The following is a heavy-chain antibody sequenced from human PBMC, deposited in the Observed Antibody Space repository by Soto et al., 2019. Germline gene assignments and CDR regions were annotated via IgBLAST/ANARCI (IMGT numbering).Heavy chain of an antibody. CDR1: GGSISSGGYY. Sequence: TSETLSLTCTVSGGSISSGGYYWSWIRQHPGKGLEWIGYIYYSGSTYYNPSLKSRVTISVDTSKDQFSLKLSSVTAADTAVYYCARDIWQLKRETHLFDYWGQGTLVTVSS. J-gene: IGHJ4*02. V-gene: IGHV4-31*03. D-gene: IGHD6-6*01. CDR2: IYYSGST. CDR3: ARDIWQLKRETHLFDY.